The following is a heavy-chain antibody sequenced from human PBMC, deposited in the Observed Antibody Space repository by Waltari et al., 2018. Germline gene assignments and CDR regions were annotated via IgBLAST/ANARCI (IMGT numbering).Heavy chain of an antibody. Sequence: EVALVESGGGLVQPGGSLSLSCEASGFTFDAYWRTWVRQAPGKGLEGVANRRYEGRVKNYVDCVKGRFTISREKTKSSLYLEMNSLRAEDTAVYFCVRDHRESADPKDYWGQGTLVSVSS. D-gene: IGHD1-26*01. V-gene: IGHV3-7*04. CDR1: GFTFDAYW. CDR2: RRYEGRVK. J-gene: IGHJ4*02. CDR3: VRDHRESADPKDY.